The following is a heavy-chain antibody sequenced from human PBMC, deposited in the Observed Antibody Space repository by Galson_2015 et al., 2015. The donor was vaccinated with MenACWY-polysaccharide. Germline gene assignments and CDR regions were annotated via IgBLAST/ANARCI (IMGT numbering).Heavy chain of an antibody. V-gene: IGHV1-3*01. CDR2: INAGNDDT. J-gene: IGHJ4*02. CDR3: ARLSATGTVTFDY. D-gene: IGHD4-17*01. CDR1: GYTFTTSA. Sequence: SVKVSCKASGYTFTTSAIHWVRQAPGQRLEWMGWINAGNDDTKYSQNFQGRVSITTDTSTSTVYMELSSLKASDTAVYYCARLSATGTVTFDYWGQGTLVTVSS.